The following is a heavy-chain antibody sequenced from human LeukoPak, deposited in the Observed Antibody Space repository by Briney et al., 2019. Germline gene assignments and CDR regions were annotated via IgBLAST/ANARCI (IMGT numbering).Heavy chain of an antibody. CDR3: ARLRIAAAGTSFDY. Sequence: SETLSLTCAVYGGSFSGYYWSWIRQPPGKGLEWIGSIYYSGSTYYNPSLKSRVTISVDTSKNQFSLKLSSVTAADTAVYYCARLRIAAAGTSFDYWGQGTLVTVSS. CDR1: GGSFSGYY. D-gene: IGHD6-13*01. CDR2: IYYSGST. V-gene: IGHV4-34*01. J-gene: IGHJ4*02.